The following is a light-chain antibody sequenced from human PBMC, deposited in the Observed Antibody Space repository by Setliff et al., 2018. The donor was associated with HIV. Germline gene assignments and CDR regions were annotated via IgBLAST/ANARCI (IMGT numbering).Light chain of an antibody. CDR3: SSFTSSTTLV. V-gene: IGLV2-14*03. J-gene: IGLJ1*01. CDR2: DVS. Sequence: QSALAQPASVSGSPGQPITISCTGTSSDVGGHNFVSWYQQYPGKAPTLMIYDVSNRPSGISNRFSGSKSGNTASLTISGLQAEDEADYYCSSFTSSTTLVFGTGTKVTVL. CDR1: SSDVGGHNF.